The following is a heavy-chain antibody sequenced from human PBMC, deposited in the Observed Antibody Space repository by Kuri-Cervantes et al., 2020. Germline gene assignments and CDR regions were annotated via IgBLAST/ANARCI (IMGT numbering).Heavy chain of an antibody. CDR2: ISSSSSYI. Sequence: GESLKISCAASGFTFSSYSMNWVRQAPGKGLEWVSSISSSSSYIYYADSVKGRFTISRDNAKNSLYLQMNSLRAEDTAVYYCAREGSTVVTPFDYWGQGTLVTVSS. CDR1: GFTFSSYS. CDR3: AREGSTVVTPFDY. D-gene: IGHD4-23*01. J-gene: IGHJ4*02. V-gene: IGHV3-21*01.